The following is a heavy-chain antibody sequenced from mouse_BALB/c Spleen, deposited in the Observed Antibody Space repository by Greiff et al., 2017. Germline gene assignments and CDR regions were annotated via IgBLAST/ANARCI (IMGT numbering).Heavy chain of an antibody. J-gene: IGHJ1*01. D-gene: IGHD1-2*01. CDR2: ISYSGST. CDR1: GYSITSDYA. CDR3: ARPRLQYFDV. V-gene: IGHV3-2*02. Sequence: EVQLVESGPGLVKPSQSLSLTCTVTGYSITSDYAWNWIRQFPGNKLEWMGYISYSGSTSYNPSLKSRISITRDTSKNQFFLQLNSVTTEDTATYYCARPRLQYFDVWGAGTTVTVSS.